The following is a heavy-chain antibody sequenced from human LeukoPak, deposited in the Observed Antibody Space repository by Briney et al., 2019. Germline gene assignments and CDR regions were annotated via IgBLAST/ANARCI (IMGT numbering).Heavy chain of an antibody. D-gene: IGHD1-26*01. CDR1: GGTFSSYA. CDR2: IIPIFGTA. J-gene: IGHJ4*02. CDR3: ARDRGSYYGLLDY. Sequence: GASVKVSCKASGGTFSSYAISWVRQAPGQGLEWMGGIIPIFGTANYAQKFQGRVTITTDESTSTAYMELSSLRSEDTAVYYCARDRGSYYGLLDYWGQGTLVTVSS. V-gene: IGHV1-69*05.